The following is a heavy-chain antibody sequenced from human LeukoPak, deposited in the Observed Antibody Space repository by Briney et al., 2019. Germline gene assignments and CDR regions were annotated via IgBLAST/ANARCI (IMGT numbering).Heavy chain of an antibody. CDR2: IYPDDSDT. J-gene: IGHJ4*02. D-gene: IGHD6-6*01. CDR1: EYSFPNYC. Sequence: GESLKISCRHSEYSFPNYCIGWVRQMPGKGLEWMGIIYPDDSDTRYSPSFQGQVTISADKSISTAYLQWSSLKASDTAMYYCARSYDSSSSCDFDYWGQGTLVTVSS. V-gene: IGHV5-51*01. CDR3: ARSYDSSSSCDFDY.